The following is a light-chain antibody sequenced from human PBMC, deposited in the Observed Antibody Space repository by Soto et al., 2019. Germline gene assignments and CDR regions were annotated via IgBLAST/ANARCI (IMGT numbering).Light chain of an antibody. J-gene: IGLJ2*01. Sequence: SYELTQPPSVSLAPGKTARITCEGNNIGSKSVHWYQQKPGQAPVLVIYYDSDRPSGIPERFSGSNSGNTATLTISRVEAGDEADYYCQVWDSSSDHVVFGGGTKVTVL. CDR1: NIGSKS. CDR2: YDS. V-gene: IGLV3-21*04. CDR3: QVWDSSSDHVV.